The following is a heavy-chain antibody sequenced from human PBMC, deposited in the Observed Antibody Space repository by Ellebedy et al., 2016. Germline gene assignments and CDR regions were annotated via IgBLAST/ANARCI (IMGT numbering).Heavy chain of an antibody. D-gene: IGHD1-1*01. CDR1: GFTFNIAG. CDR3: AKDRGATTGSGYYYYGMDV. J-gene: IGHJ6*02. Sequence: GGSLRLSXAASGFTFNIAGMTWVRQAPGKGLEWVATIVFSGTATYYSDSVKGRFTISRDNAKNSLYLQMNSLRAEDTALYYCAKDRGATTGSGYYYYGMDVWGQGTTVTVSS. CDR2: IVFSGTAT. V-gene: IGHV3-21*04.